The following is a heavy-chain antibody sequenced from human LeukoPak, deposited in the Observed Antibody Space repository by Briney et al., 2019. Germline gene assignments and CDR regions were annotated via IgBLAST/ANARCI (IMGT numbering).Heavy chain of an antibody. J-gene: IGHJ4*02. CDR1: GFTFNRYT. CDR2: ITSSSSYI. V-gene: IGHV3-21*01. D-gene: IGHD7-27*01. Sequence: PGGSLRLSCAASGFTFNRYTINWVRQAPGKGLEWVSSITSSSSYIYSTDSAKGRFTISRDNSKNSLYLQMNSLRAEDTAVYYCAKDNGGALEYDYWGQGTLVTVSS. CDR3: AKDNGGALEYDY.